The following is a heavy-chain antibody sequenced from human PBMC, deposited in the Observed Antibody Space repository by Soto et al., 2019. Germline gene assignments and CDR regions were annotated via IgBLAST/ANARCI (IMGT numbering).Heavy chain of an antibody. CDR3: ARDLWGYCGADCYPLDV. D-gene: IGHD2-21*02. Sequence: SETLSLTCTVSRCPISSYYWSWIRQPPGMGLECIGYMYNTGSTIYNPSLKSRVTISVDTSKNQFSLKLNSVTAADTAVYYCARDLWGYCGADCYPLDVWGQGTTVTVS. CDR2: MYNTGST. CDR1: RCPISSYY. J-gene: IGHJ6*02. V-gene: IGHV4-59*13.